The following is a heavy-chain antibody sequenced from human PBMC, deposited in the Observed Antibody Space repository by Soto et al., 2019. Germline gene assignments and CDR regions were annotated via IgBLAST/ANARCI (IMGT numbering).Heavy chain of an antibody. V-gene: IGHV1-18*01. D-gene: IGHD3-22*01. J-gene: IGHJ3*01. Sequence: QFQLVQSGSEAKKPGASVKVSCKASGYTFTSSGISWVRQAPGQGLEWMGWISAYNGNTNYAQKLQGRVTMTTDTSTSTAYMELRGLRSDDTSVYYCALTLDYYDSSLDAFDFWGQGTLVTVSS. CDR2: ISAYNGNT. CDR1: GYTFTSSG. CDR3: ALTLDYYDSSLDAFDF.